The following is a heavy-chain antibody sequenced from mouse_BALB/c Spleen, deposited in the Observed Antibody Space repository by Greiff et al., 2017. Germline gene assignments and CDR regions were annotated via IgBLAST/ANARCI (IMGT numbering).Heavy chain of an antibody. J-gene: IGHJ3*01. D-gene: IGHD2-2*01. Sequence: LQESGPGLVQPSQSLSITCTVSGFSLTSYGVHWVRQSPGKGLEWLGVIWSGGSTDYNAAFISRLSISKDNSKSQVFFKMNSLQANDTAIYYCARNSNGYDGAWFAYWGQGTLVTVSA. V-gene: IGHV2-2*02. CDR3: ARNSNGYDGAWFAY. CDR2: IWSGGST. CDR1: GFSLTSYG.